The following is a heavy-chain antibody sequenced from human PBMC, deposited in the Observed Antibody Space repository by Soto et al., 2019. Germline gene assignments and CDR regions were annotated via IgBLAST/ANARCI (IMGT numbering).Heavy chain of an antibody. CDR1: GGTFSSLA. CDR3: ARSPGLFDY. Sequence: QVQLVQSGAEVKKPGSSVKVSGKASGGTFSSLAISWVRQAPGQGLEWMGGLVPVFGTANYAQKFQGRVTITADTSTSTSCVELGSLRSEDTAVYYCARSPGLFDYWGQGTLVTVSS. J-gene: IGHJ4*02. V-gene: IGHV1-69*06. CDR2: LVPVFGTA. D-gene: IGHD3-10*01.